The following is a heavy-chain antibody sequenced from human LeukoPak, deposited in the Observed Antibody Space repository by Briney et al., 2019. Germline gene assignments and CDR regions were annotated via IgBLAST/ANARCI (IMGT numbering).Heavy chain of an antibody. J-gene: IGHJ4*02. Sequence: GGSLRLSCSASGFTFTTYDMTWVRQAPGEGLEWGSTISRSSNYIYYADSVKGRFTISRDNAKNSLYLQMNSLRAEDTAVYYCARATNYWHTLIEFWGQGTLVTVSS. CDR1: GFTFTTYD. CDR3: ARATNYWHTLIEF. CDR2: ISRSSNYI. D-gene: IGHD5-24*01. V-gene: IGHV3-21*01.